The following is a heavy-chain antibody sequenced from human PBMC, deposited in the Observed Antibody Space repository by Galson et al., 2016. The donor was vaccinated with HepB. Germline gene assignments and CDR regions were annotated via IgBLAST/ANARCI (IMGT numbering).Heavy chain of an antibody. D-gene: IGHD3-9*01. CDR3: AKEGRDILTGYYNGDAFDI. CDR2: ISGSGGST. J-gene: IGHJ3*02. Sequence: LRLSCAASGLTFRSYAFSWLRQAPGKGLGWVSAISGSGGSTYYADSVKGRFTISRDNSKNTLYLQMNSLRAEDTAVYYCAKEGRDILTGYYNGDAFDIWGQGTMVTVSS. V-gene: IGHV3-23*01. CDR1: GLTFRSYA.